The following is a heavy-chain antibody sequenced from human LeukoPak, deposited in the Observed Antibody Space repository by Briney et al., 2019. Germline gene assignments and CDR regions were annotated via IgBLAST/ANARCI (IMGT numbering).Heavy chain of an antibody. CDR2: MNPNSGNT. Sequence: ASVKVSCKASGYTFTSYDINWVRQATGQGLEWMGWMNPNSGNTGYAQKFQGRVTMTRNTSISTAYMELSSLRSEDTAVYYCARDQPGMSDSLYYYYYGMDVWGQGTTVTVSS. CDR1: GYTFTSYD. D-gene: IGHD1-14*01. CDR3: ARDQPGMSDSLYYYYYGMDV. J-gene: IGHJ6*02. V-gene: IGHV1-8*01.